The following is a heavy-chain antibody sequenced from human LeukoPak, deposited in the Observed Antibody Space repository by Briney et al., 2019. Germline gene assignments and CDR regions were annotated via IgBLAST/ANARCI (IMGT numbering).Heavy chain of an antibody. CDR2: IYYSGST. V-gene: IGHV4-31*03. J-gene: IGHJ4*02. CDR3: ARSRSTGYFTVMY. D-gene: IGHD3-22*01. Sequence: PSETLSLTCTVSGGSISSGGHYWSWIRQHPGKGLEWIGYIYYSGSTYYNPSLKSRVTISVDTSKNHLSLNLRSVAAADTAVYYCARSRSTGYFTVMYWGQGALVTVSS. CDR1: GGSISSGGHY.